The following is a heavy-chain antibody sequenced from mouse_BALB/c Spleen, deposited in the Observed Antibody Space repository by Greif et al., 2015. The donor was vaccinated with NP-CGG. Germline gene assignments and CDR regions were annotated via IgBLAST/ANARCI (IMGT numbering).Heavy chain of an antibody. J-gene: IGHJ2*01. V-gene: IGHV1-77*01. CDR2: IYPGSGNT. D-gene: IGHD1-1*01. CDR3: APHDTTGY. CDR1: GYTFTDYY. Sequence: QVQLQQSGAELARPGASVKLSCKASGYTFTDYYINWVKQRTGQGLEWIGEIYPGSGNTYYNEKFKGKATLTADKSSSTAYMQLSSQTSEDAAVYSRAPHDTTGYWGQGTTLTVSS.